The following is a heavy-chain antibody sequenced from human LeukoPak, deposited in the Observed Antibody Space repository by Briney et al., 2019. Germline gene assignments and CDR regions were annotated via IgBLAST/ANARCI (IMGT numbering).Heavy chain of an antibody. CDR3: AKDVVAGSGYYYYYMDV. CDR1: GFTFDDYA. J-gene: IGHJ6*03. Sequence: PGRSLGLSCAASGFTFDDYAMHWVRRAPGKGLEWVSGISWNSGSIGYADSVKGRFTISRDNAKNSLYLQMNSLRAEDMALYYCAKDVVAGSGYYYYYMDVWGKGTTVTVSS. D-gene: IGHD6-19*01. CDR2: ISWNSGSI. V-gene: IGHV3-9*03.